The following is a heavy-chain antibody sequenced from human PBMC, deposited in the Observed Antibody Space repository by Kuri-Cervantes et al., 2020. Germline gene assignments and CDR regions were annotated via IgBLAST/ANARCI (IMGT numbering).Heavy chain of an antibody. CDR1: GFTFSSYW. J-gene: IGHJ4*02. D-gene: IGHD2/OR15-2a*01. Sequence: GESLKISCAASGFTFSSYWMHWVRQAPGKGLVWVSRINSDGSSTSYADSVKGRFTISRDNSKNTLYLQMNSLRAEDTAVYYCARELADFSYFDYWGQGTLVTVSS. CDR3: ARELADFSYFDY. CDR2: INSDGSST. V-gene: IGHV3-74*01.